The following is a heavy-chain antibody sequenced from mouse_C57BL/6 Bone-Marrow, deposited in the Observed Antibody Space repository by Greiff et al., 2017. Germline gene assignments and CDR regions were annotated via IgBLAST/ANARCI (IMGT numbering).Heavy chain of an antibody. CDR2: INYDGSST. J-gene: IGHJ4*01. V-gene: IGHV5-16*01. Sequence: DVHLVESEGGLVQPGSSMKLSCTASGFTFRDYYMAWVRQVPEKGLEWVANINYDGSSTYYLDSLKSRFIISRDNAKNILYLQMSSLKSEDTATYYCAREFTTVVATDYAMDYWGQGTSVTVSS. CDR3: AREFTTVVATDYAMDY. CDR1: GFTFRDYY. D-gene: IGHD1-1*01.